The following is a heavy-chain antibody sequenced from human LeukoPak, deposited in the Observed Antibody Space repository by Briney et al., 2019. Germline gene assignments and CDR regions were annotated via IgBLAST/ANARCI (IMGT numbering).Heavy chain of an antibody. J-gene: IGHJ4*02. CDR3: VKTAGDRTFDY. Sequence: GGSLRLSCAASGFNFDDHAMHWVRQAPGKGLEWVACITWNGNYIGYADSVKGRFTISRDNAKNSLYLQMNSLRGEDTAFYYRVKTAGDRTFDYWGQGTLVTVSS. V-gene: IGHV3-9*01. CDR2: ITWNGNYI. CDR1: GFNFDDHA.